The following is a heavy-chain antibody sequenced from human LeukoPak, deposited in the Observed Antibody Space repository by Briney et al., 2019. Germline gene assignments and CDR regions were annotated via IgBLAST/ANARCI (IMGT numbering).Heavy chain of an antibody. CDR3: ASDLYGWLDP. V-gene: IGHV4-34*01. CDR2: INHSGST. CDR1: GGSFSGYY. J-gene: IGHJ5*02. Sequence: SETLSLTCAVYGGSFSGYYWSWIRQPPGKGLEWIGEINHSGSTNYNPSLKSRVTISVDTSKNQFSLKLSSVTAADTAVYYCASDLYGWLDPWGQGTLVTVSS. D-gene: IGHD2-8*01.